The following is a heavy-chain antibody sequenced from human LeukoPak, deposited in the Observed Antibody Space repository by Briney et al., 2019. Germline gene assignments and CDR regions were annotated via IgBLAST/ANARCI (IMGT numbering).Heavy chain of an antibody. CDR3: AKDLYKGGFWFDP. J-gene: IGHJ5*02. D-gene: IGHD3-16*01. Sequence: PGGSLRLSCAASGFTFSSYGMHWVRQAPGKGLEWVAFIRYDGSNKYYADSVKGRFAISRDNSKNTLYLQMNSLRAEDTAVYYCAKDLYKGGFWFDPWGQGTLVTVSS. V-gene: IGHV3-30*02. CDR2: IRYDGSNK. CDR1: GFTFSSYG.